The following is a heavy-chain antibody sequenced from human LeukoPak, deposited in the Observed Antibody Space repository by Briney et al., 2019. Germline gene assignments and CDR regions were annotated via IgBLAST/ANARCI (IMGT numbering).Heavy chain of an antibody. CDR1: GVTLSDHH. CDR3: ARDGGEGDNSAFDI. V-gene: IGHV3-72*01. D-gene: IGHD3-16*01. CDR2: TRNKARGYTT. J-gene: IGHJ3*02. Sequence: PGGSLTLSCAASGVTLSDHHMDWVRQAPGKGLEWVGRTRNKARGYTTEYAASVKGRFTISRDDSKTLVYLQMKSLKTEDTAVYFCARDGGEGDNSAFDIWSQGTVVTVSS.